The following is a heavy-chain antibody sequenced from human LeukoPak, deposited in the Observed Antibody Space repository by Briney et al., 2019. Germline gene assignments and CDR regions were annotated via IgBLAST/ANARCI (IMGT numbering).Heavy chain of an antibody. CDR3: AMPLWDDYPGAFDI. D-gene: IGHD4-11*01. Sequence: SETLSLTCTVSGGSISSSSYYWGWIRQPPGKGLEWIVSIYYSGSTYYNPSLKSRITISVDTTKNQFSLKLSSVTAADTAVYYGAMPLWDDYPGAFDIWGQGTMVTVSS. J-gene: IGHJ3*02. V-gene: IGHV4-39*01. CDR1: GGSISSSSYY. CDR2: IYYSGST.